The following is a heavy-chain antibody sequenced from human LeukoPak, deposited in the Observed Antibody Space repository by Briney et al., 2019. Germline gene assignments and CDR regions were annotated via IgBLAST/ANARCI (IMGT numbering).Heavy chain of an antibody. J-gene: IGHJ4*02. CDR2: IYSGGST. CDR1: GFTVSSNY. D-gene: IGHD2-2*01. CDR3: ASSGTGGYCSSTSCYVPDY. V-gene: IGHV3-53*01. Sequence: PGGSLRLSCAASGFTVSSNYMSWVRQAPGKGLEWVSVIYSGGSTYYADSVKGRFTISRDNSKNTLYLQMNSLRAEDTAVYYCASSGTGGYCSSTSCYVPDYWGQGTLVTVSS.